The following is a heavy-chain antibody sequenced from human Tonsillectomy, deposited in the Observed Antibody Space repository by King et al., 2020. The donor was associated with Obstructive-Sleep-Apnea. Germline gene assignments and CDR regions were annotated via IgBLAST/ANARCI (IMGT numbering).Heavy chain of an antibody. D-gene: IGHD3-22*01. CDR2: IKSKTDGGTP. J-gene: IGHJ1*01. V-gene: IGHV3-15*01. Sequence: VQLVESGGGLVKPGGSLRLSCAASGFTFSNAWMSWVRQAPGKGLEWVGRIKSKTDGGTPDYAAPVKGRFTSSRDDSKNTLYLQMNSLKTEDTAVYYCTTDLAPYYYDSSGYTYLQHWGQGTLVTVSS. CDR1: GFTFSNAW. CDR3: TTDLAPYYYDSSGYTYLQH.